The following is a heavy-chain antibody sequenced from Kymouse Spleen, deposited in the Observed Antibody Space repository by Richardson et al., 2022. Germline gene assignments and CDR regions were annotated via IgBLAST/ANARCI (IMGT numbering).Heavy chain of an antibody. V-gene: IGHV4-34*01. Sequence: QVQLQQWGAGLLKPSETLSLTCAVYGGSFSGYYWSWIRQPPGKGLEWIGEINHSGSTNYNPSLKSRVTISVDTSKNQFSLKLSSVTAADTAVYYCARASSGWTLFDYWGQGTLVTVSS. J-gene: IGHJ4*02. CDR3: ARASSGWTLFDY. D-gene: IGHD6-19*01. CDR2: INHSGST. CDR1: GGSFSGYY.